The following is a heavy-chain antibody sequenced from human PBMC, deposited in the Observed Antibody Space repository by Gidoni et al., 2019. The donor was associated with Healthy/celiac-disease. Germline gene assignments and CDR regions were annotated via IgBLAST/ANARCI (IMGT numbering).Heavy chain of an antibody. D-gene: IGHD6-19*01. V-gene: IGHV4-39*01. J-gene: IGHJ6*02. CDR2: IYYSGST. CDR3: ARHDAVAGKYGMDV. Sequence: DGLEWIGSIYYSGSTYYNPSLKSRVTISVDTSKNQFSLKLSSVAAADTAVYYCARHDAVAGKYGMDVWGQGTTVTVSS.